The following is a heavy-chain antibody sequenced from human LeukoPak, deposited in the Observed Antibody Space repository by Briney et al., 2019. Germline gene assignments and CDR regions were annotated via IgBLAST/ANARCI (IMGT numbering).Heavy chain of an antibody. V-gene: IGHV3-15*01. Sequence: PGGSLRLSCAASGFTFSNAWMSWVRQAPGKGLEWVGRIKSKTDGGTTDYAAPVKGRFTISRDDSKNTPYLQMNSLKTEDTAVYYCTTDFSIVPAAPFDYWGQGTLVTVSS. D-gene: IGHD2-2*01. CDR1: GFTFSNAW. CDR2: IKSKTDGGTT. J-gene: IGHJ4*02. CDR3: TTDFSIVPAAPFDY.